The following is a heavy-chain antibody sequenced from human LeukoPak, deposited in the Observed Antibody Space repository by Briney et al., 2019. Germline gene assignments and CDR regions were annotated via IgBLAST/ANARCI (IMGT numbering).Heavy chain of an antibody. D-gene: IGHD2-2*01. J-gene: IGHJ5*02. CDR2: IYTSGST. Sequence: SETLSLTCTVSGGSISSYYWSWIRQPAGKGLEWIGRIYTSGSTNYNPSLKGRVTMSVDTSKNQFSLKLSSVTAADTAVYYCARDLITYCSSTSCYRFVPWGQGTLDTVSS. CDR3: ARDLITYCSSTSCYRFVP. V-gene: IGHV4-4*07. CDR1: GGSISSYY.